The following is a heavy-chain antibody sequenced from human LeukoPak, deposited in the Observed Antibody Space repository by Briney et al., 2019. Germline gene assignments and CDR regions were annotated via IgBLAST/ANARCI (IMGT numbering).Heavy chain of an antibody. CDR3: SRSFHYSSSFRPPGY. V-gene: IGHV4-4*02. Sequence: SETLSLTCAVSGASISSSIWWRWVRQPPGEGLEWSGVIYHSGTTTYNPSLKSRVTISVAKSKNQFSLKLNSVTAAATAVYDYSRSFHYSSSFRPPGYWGQGTLVTVAS. J-gene: IGHJ4*02. CDR2: IYHSGTT. D-gene: IGHD6-6*01. CDR1: GASISSSIW.